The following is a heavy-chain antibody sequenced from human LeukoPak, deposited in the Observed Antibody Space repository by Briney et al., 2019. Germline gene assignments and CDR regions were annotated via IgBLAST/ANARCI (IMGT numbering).Heavy chain of an antibody. CDR1: GGSISSGGYS. Sequence: SETLSLTCAVSGGSISSGGYSWSWIRQPPGKGLEWNGYIYHSGSTYYNPSLKSRVTISVDRSKNQFSLKLSSVTAADTAVYYCARGVDDILTGYRYFDYWGQGTLVTVSS. CDR3: ARGVDDILTGYRYFDY. CDR2: IYHSGST. J-gene: IGHJ4*02. V-gene: IGHV4-30-2*01. D-gene: IGHD3-9*01.